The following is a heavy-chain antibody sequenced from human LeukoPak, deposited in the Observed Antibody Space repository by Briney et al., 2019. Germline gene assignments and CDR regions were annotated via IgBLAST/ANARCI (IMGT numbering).Heavy chain of an antibody. CDR3: ARVYCSGGSCPDFDY. CDR2: IYTSGST. J-gene: IGHJ4*02. D-gene: IGHD2-15*01. CDR1: GGSISSGSYY. V-gene: IGHV4-61*02. Sequence: PSQTLSLTCTVSGGSISSGSYYWSWLRQPAGKGLEWIGRIYTSGSTNYNPSLKSRVTISVDTSKNQFSLKLSSVTAADTAVYYCARVYCSGGSCPDFDYWGQGTLVTVSS.